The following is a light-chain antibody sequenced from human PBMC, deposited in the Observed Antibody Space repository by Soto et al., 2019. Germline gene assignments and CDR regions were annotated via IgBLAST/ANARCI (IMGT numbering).Light chain of an antibody. V-gene: IGKV3-11*01. CDR3: QQRSNWPPYT. J-gene: IGKJ2*01. CDR1: QSVSSY. Sequence: EIVLTQSPATLSLSPGESATLSCRASQSVSSYLAWYQQKPGQAPRLLIYDASNRATGIPARFSGSVSGTDFPLTISSLEPEDFAVYYCQQRSNWPPYTFGQGTKLEIK. CDR2: DAS.